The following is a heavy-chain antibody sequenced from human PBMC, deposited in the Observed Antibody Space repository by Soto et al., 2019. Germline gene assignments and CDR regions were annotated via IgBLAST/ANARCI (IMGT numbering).Heavy chain of an antibody. V-gene: IGHV1-69*06. CDR3: ASGYCSSTSCFRHGMDV. Sequence: GASVKVSCKASGGTFSSYAISWVRQAPGQGLEWMGGIIPIFGTANYAQKFQGRVTITADKSTSTAYMELSSLRSEDTAVYYCASGYCSSTSCFRHGMDVWGQGTTVTVSS. D-gene: IGHD2-2*01. CDR1: GGTFSSYA. J-gene: IGHJ6*02. CDR2: IIPIFGTA.